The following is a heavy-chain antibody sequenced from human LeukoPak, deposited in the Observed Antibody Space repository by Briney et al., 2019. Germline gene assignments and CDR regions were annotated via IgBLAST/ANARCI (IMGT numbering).Heavy chain of an antibody. J-gene: IGHJ6*03. V-gene: IGHV3-33*06. CDR2: IWYDGSNK. Sequence: PGRSLRLSCAASGFTFSSYGMHWVRQAPGKGLEWVAVIWYDGSNKYYADSVKGRFTISRDNSKNTLYLQMNSLRAEDTAVYYRAKDRGAARPQDYMDVWGKGTTVTVSS. D-gene: IGHD6-6*01. CDR3: AKDRGAARPQDYMDV. CDR1: GFTFSSYG.